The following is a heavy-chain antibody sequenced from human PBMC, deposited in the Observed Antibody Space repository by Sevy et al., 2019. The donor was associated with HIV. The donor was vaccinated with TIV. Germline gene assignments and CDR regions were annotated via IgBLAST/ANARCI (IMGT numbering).Heavy chain of an antibody. CDR2: ISWNSGSR. Sequence: GGSLRLSCAASGFTFDDYAMHWVRQVPGKGLEWVSGISWNSGSRGYADSVKGRFTISRDNAKNSLYLQMDSLRAEDTALYYCAKGSQSNLVVPSFDPWGQGTLVTVSS. V-gene: IGHV3-9*01. J-gene: IGHJ5*02. D-gene: IGHD2-15*01. CDR1: GFTFDDYA. CDR3: AKGSQSNLVVPSFDP.